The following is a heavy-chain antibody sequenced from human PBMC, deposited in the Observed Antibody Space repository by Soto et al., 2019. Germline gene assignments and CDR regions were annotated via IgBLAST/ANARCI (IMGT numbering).Heavy chain of an antibody. CDR3: ARDGHTSGWYPYYYYGMDV. CDR1: GFPFSGAW. J-gene: IGHJ6*02. V-gene: IGHV3-21*01. Sequence: PGGSLRLSCAASGFPFSGAWMNWVRQAPGKGLDWVSSISSFSNYMYYTDSVKGRFTISRDNARNSLYLQMNSLRAEDTAVYYCARDGHTSGWYPYYYYGMDVWGQGTTVTVSS. D-gene: IGHD6-19*01. CDR2: ISSFSNYM.